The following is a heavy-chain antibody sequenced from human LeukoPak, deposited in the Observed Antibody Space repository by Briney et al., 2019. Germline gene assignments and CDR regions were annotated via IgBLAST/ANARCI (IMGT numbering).Heavy chain of an antibody. CDR3: ARDGRKWELLLSPAGFDY. CDR2: INTDGSST. D-gene: IGHD1-26*01. J-gene: IGHJ4*02. CDR1: GFTFSSYW. V-gene: IGHV3-74*01. Sequence: GRSLRLSCAASGFTFSSYWMHWVRQASGKGLVWVSRINTDGSSTSYADSVKGRFTISRDNAKNTLYLQMNSLRAEDTAVYYCARDGRKWELLLSPAGFDYWGQGTLVTV.